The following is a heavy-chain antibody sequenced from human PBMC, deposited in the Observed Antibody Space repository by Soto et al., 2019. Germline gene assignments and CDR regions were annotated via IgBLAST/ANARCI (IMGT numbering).Heavy chain of an antibody. Sequence: SETLSLTCAVSGGSISSYFWSWIRQPPGKGLEWIGYIYYSGSTNYNPSLKSRVTISVDTSKNQFSLKLTSVTAADTAVYYCARSRYTSGWWTPPFDYWGQGTLVTVSS. CDR1: GGSISSYF. CDR3: ARSRYTSGWWTPPFDY. J-gene: IGHJ4*02. D-gene: IGHD6-19*01. V-gene: IGHV4-59*01. CDR2: IYYSGST.